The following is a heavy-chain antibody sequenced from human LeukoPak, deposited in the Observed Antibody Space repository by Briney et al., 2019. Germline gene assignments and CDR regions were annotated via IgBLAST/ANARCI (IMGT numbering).Heavy chain of an antibody. CDR1: GFTFSSYA. CDR2: ISYDGSNK. V-gene: IGHV3-30-3*01. Sequence: GRSLRLSCAASGFTFSSYAMHWVRQAPGKGLEWAAVISYDGSNKYYADSVKGRFTISRDNSKNTLYLQMNSLRAEDTAVYYCARDIMEWHYYGMDVWGQGTTVTVSS. D-gene: IGHD1-1*01. CDR3: ARDIMEWHYYGMDV. J-gene: IGHJ6*02.